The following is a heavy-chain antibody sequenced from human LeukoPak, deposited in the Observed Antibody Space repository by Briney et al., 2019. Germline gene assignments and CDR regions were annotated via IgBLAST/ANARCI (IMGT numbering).Heavy chain of an antibody. CDR1: GYTFTGYY. D-gene: IGHD3-10*01. J-gene: IGHJ2*01. Sequence: GASVRVSCKASGYTFTGYYMHWVRQAPGQGLEWMGWINPNSGDTHYPQTFQARVTMTRDTSISTAYMELSSLRSDDTAMYYCATRYGSGSPISYFDLWGRGTLVTVSS. CDR3: ATRYGSGSPISYFDL. V-gene: IGHV1-2*02. CDR2: INPNSGDT.